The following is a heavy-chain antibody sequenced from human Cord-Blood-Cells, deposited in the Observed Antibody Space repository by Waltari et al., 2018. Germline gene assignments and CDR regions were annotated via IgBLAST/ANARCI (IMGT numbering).Heavy chain of an antibody. CDR3: VRDTSSSGYDLFGDYYCMDV. Sequence: EVQLVESGGGLVQPGGSLRLPCAASGFTFSSYWMSWVRQAPGKGLEGVDNIKEDGSEKYDVDSVKGRFNSAGDNAKNALYRQMNSLRAEDTAVYYGVRDTSSSGYDLFGDYYCMDVWGQGTTVTVSS. CDR2: IKEDGSEK. J-gene: IGHJ6*02. V-gene: IGHV3-7*01. D-gene: IGHD5-12*01. CDR1: GFTFSSYW.